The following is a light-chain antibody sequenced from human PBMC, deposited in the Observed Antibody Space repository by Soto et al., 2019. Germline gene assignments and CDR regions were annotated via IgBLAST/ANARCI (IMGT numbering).Light chain of an antibody. Sequence: EIVMMQSPATLSVSPGERATLSCRASQSVSSNLAWYQQKPGQAPRLLIYGASTRATGIPARFSGSGSGTEITLTISSLQSEDFAVNYCQQYNNWKGITFGPGTKVDIK. CDR1: QSVSSN. CDR3: QQYNNWKGIT. CDR2: GAS. V-gene: IGKV3D-15*02. J-gene: IGKJ3*01.